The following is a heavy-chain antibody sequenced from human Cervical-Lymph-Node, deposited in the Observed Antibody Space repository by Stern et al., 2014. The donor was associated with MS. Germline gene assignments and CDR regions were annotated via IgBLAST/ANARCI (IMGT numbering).Heavy chain of an antibody. CDR2: IYPGDSDT. D-gene: IGHD4-17*01. CDR1: GYSFTANW. CDR3: ARDYGDYAFDY. J-gene: IGHJ4*02. Sequence: EVQLVQSGAEVKKPGESLKISCKGSGYSFTANWIAWVRQMTGTGLEWMGIIYPGDSDTRYSPSFQGHVTISADKSISTAYLQWSSLKASDTAMYYCARDYGDYAFDYWGQGTLVTVSS. V-gene: IGHV5-51*01.